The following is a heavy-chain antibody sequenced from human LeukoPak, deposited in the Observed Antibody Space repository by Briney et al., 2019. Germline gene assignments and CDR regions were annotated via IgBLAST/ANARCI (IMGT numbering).Heavy chain of an antibody. D-gene: IGHD3-22*01. J-gene: IGHJ4*02. Sequence: GGSLRLSCAASGFTFSSNAMSWIRQAPGKGLEWVSAISGSGGSTYYADSVKGRFTISRDNSKNTLYLQMNSLRAEDTAVYYCAKDRLNEYYYDSSGYYCSYWGQGTLVTVSS. V-gene: IGHV3-23*01. CDR3: AKDRLNEYYYDSSGYYCSY. CDR2: ISGSGGST. CDR1: GFTFSSNA.